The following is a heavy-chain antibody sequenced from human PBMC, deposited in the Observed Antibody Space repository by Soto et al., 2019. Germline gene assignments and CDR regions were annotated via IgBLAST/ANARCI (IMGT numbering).Heavy chain of an antibody. V-gene: IGHV4-31*03. D-gene: IGHD3-10*02. CDR3: ARGYSVRGVIITKVGVWFDP. CDR2: IYYSGST. Sequence: QVQLQESGPGLVKPSQTLSLTCTVSGGSISSGGYYWSWIRQHPGKGLEWIGYIYYSGSTYYNPSLKSRVTISVDTSKNQFSLKLSSVTAADTAVYYCARGYSVRGVIITKVGVWFDPWGQGTLVTVSS. CDR1: GGSISSGGYY. J-gene: IGHJ5*02.